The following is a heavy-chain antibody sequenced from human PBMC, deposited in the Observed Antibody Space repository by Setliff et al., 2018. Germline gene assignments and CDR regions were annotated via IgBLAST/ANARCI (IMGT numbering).Heavy chain of an antibody. CDR3: AGEKGVYTYYFDY. D-gene: IGHD3-10*01. CDR1: GGSFSTYY. V-gene: IGHV4-34*01. Sequence: SETLSLTCAVYGGSFSTYYWIWIRQPPGKGLEWIGEINHSGSTNYNPSLKGRVTISVDTSKNQFSLKLSSVTAADTAVHYCAGEKGVYTYYFDYWGQGTLVTVSS. J-gene: IGHJ4*02. CDR2: INHSGST.